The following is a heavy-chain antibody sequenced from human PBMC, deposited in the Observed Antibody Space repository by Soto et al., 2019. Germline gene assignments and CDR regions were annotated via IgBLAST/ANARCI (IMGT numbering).Heavy chain of an antibody. D-gene: IGHD1-26*01. V-gene: IGHV3-15*07. CDR2: VKSKTDGGTT. CDR3: TTDLYWLVGDRWY. J-gene: IGHJ4*02. CDR1: GFTFSNAW. Sequence: GGSLRLSCAASGFTFSNAWVNWVRQAPGKGLEWVGRVKSKTDGGTTDYAAPVKGRFTISRDDSKNTLYLQMNSLKTEDTAVYYCTTDLYWLVGDRWYWGQGTLVTVSS.